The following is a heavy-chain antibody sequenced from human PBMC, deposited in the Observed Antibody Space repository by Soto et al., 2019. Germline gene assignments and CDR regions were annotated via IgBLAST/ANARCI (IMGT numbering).Heavy chain of an antibody. J-gene: IGHJ4*02. CDR3: ARVSTYYFDSSGSYTSDY. CDR2: VFFSGST. Sequence: SETLSLTCTVSGASVGSGSFYWSWIRQPPGKGLEWIGYVFFSGSTNYNPSLKSRVTISIDTSKNQFSLKLISVTAADTAVYYCARVSTYYFDSSGSYTSDYWGQGTQVTVSS. V-gene: IGHV4-61*01. D-gene: IGHD3-22*01. CDR1: GASVGSGSFY.